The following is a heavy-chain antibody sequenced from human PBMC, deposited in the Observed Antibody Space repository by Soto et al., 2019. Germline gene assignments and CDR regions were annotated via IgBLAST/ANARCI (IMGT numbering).Heavy chain of an antibody. J-gene: IGHJ4*02. D-gene: IGHD7-27*01. Sequence: PSETLSRTCAVYGGSFSGYYWSWIRQPPGKGLEWIGEINHSGSTNYNPSLKSRVTISVDTSKNQFSLKLSSVTAADTAVYYCAKNWNWGSLVHWGQGTLVTVSS. V-gene: IGHV4-34*01. CDR1: GGSFSGYY. CDR2: INHSGST. CDR3: AKNWNWGSLVH.